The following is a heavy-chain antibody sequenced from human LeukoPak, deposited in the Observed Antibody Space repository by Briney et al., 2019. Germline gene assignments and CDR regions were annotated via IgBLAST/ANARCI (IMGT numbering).Heavy chain of an antibody. CDR3: ARQFYDSSGYFYFDY. CDR1: GYSFTSYW. D-gene: IGHD3-22*01. J-gene: IGHJ4*02. CDR2: IYPGDSDT. Sequence: GESLKISCKGSGYSFTSYWIGWVRQMPGKGLEWMGIIYPGDSDTRYSPSFQGQVTISADKSISIAYLQWSSLKASDTAMYYCARQFYDSSGYFYFDYWGQGTLVTVSS. V-gene: IGHV5-51*01.